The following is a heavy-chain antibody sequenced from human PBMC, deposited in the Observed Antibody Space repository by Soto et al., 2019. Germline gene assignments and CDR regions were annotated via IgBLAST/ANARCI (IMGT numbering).Heavy chain of an antibody. CDR2: ISGSGGST. D-gene: IGHD5-12*01. V-gene: IGHV3-23*01. J-gene: IGHJ4*02. Sequence: GGSLRLSCAASGFTFSSYAMSWVRQAPGMGLEWVSAISGSGGSTYYADSVKGRFTISRDNSKNTLYLQMNSLKTEDTAVYYCTRTLPLISGYDYQNDYWGQGALVTVSS. CDR3: TRTLPLISGYDYQNDY. CDR1: GFTFSSYA.